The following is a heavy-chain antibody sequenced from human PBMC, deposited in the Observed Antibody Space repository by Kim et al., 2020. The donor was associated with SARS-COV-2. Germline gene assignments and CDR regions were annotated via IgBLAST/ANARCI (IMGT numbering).Heavy chain of an antibody. J-gene: IGHJ5*02. D-gene: IGHD3-3*01. Sequence: ASVKVSCKASGYTFSSYIMNWVRQAPGQGLEWMGWINTNTGNPTYAQGFTGRFVFSLDTSVSTAYLHITSLKAEDTAVYYCARASAPTGDFWSGYQYNYSDPWGQGTLVTVSS. V-gene: IGHV7-4-1*02. CDR3: ARASAPTGDFWSGYQYNYSDP. CDR1: GYTFSSYI. CDR2: INTNTGNP.